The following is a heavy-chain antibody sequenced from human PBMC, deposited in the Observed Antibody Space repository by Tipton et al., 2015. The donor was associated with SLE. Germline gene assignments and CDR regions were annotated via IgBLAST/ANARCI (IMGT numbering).Heavy chain of an antibody. CDR2: IYYSGST. V-gene: IGHV4-39*07. D-gene: IGHD6-19*01. Sequence: TLSLTCTVSGGSISNYYWSWIRQPPGKGLEWIGSIYYSGSTYYNPSLKSRVTISVDTSKNQFSLKLSSVTAADTAVYYCARGGEAVAGTSYFQHWGQGTLVTVSS. CDR1: GGSISNYY. J-gene: IGHJ1*01. CDR3: ARGGEAVAGTSYFQH.